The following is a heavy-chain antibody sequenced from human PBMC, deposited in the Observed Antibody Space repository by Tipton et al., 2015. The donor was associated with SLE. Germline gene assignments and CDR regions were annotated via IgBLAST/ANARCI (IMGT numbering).Heavy chain of an antibody. CDR2: IVDNGGTT. V-gene: IGHV3-23*01. CDR3: AKGAGGYFYFDS. D-gene: IGHD1-26*01. Sequence: SLRLSCAASGFTFSTYKMGWVLQAPGKGLEWVSAIVDNGGTTSYADPVKGRFTVSRDNSQNTLFLQMNSLRTEDTAIYYCAKGAGGYFYFDSWGQGTLVTVSS. J-gene: IGHJ4*02. CDR1: GFTFSTYK.